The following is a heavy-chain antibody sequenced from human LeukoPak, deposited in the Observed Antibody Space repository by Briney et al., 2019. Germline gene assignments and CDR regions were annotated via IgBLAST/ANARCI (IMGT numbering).Heavy chain of an antibody. CDR3: ARLFGSSTVADY. CDR1: GGSINSYY. Sequence: SETLSLTCTVSGGSINSYYWSWIRQPPGRGLEWIGYIYYSGSTTYNPSLKSRVTISVDTSKNQFSLKLSFVTAADTAVYYCARLFGSSTVADYWGQGTLVTVSS. CDR2: IYYSGST. J-gene: IGHJ4*02. D-gene: IGHD1-14*01. V-gene: IGHV4-59*08.